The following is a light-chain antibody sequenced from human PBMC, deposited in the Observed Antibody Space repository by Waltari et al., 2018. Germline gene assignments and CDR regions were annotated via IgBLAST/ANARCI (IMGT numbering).Light chain of an antibody. CDR1: QSVSSH. V-gene: IGKV3-15*01. CDR2: CAS. Sequence: EIVMTQSPATLSVSPGERANLSCRARQSVSSHLAWYQQKPGQAPRLLIYCASTRATGIPARFSGSGSGTEFTLTISSLQSEDFAVYYCQQYNNWPLSWTFGQGTKVEIK. CDR3: QQYNNWPLSWT. J-gene: IGKJ1*01.